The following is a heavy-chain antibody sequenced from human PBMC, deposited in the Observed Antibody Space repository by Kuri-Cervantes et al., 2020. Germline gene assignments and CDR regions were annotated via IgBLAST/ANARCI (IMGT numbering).Heavy chain of an antibody. CDR2: ISYDGSNK. J-gene: IGHJ4*02. Sequence: GESLKISCAASGFTFSSYAMHWVRQAPGKGLEWVAVISYDGSNKYYADSVKGRFTISRDNSKNTLYLQMNSLRAEDTAVYYCAKNQRITMIVVVTYDFDYWGQGTLVTGSS. D-gene: IGHD3-22*01. CDR3: AKNQRITMIVVVTYDFDY. CDR1: GFTFSSYA. V-gene: IGHV3-30-3*02.